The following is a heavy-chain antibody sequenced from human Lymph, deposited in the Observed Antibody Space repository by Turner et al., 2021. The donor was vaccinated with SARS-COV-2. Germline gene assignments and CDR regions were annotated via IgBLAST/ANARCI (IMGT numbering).Heavy chain of an antibody. Sequence: QVQLVESGGGVVQPGRSLRLPCAAPGFTFSSYAMHWVRQAPGKGLEWVAVISFDGNNKYYTDSVKGRFTISRDNSENTLYLQLNSLRPEDTAVYYCARGDYYGSGTYPGKTFDYWGQGTLVTVSS. V-gene: IGHV3-30-3*01. CDR2: ISFDGNNK. CDR3: ARGDYYGSGTYPGKTFDY. D-gene: IGHD3-10*01. J-gene: IGHJ4*02. CDR1: GFTFSSYA.